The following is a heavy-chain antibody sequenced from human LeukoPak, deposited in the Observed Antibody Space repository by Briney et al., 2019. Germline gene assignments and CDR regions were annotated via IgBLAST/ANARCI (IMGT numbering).Heavy chain of an antibody. CDR3: ARESYDFRSGYPNAFDI. D-gene: IGHD3-3*01. CDR2: VSGYNGNT. V-gene: IGHV1-18*01. Sequence: ASVKVSCKASGYTFTNYGISWVRQAPGQGLQWMGWVSGYNGNTKYAQKVQGRVIVTTDTSTSTAHMELWSLRSDDTAVYYCARESYDFRSGYPNAFDIWGQGTLVTVSS. J-gene: IGHJ3*02. CDR1: GYTFTNYG.